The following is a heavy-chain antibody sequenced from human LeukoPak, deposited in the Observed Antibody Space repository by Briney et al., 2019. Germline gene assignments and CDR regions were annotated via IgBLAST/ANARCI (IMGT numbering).Heavy chain of an antibody. V-gene: IGHV4-59*01. CDR1: GDSILSYS. D-gene: IGHD3-3*01. CDR3: ARKYDFWSGYYAFDI. CDR2: MSDSGST. J-gene: IGHJ3*02. Sequence: SETLSLTCTVSGDSILSYSWSWILQPPGKGLEWIGYMSDSGSTNYNPSLKSRVITSVDTSKNHFSLKLSSVTAADTAVYYCARKYDFWSGYYAFDIWGQGTMVTVSA.